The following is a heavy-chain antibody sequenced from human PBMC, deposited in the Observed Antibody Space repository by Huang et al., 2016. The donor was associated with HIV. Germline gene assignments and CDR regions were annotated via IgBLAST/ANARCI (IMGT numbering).Heavy chain of an antibody. V-gene: IGHV1-3*04. Sequence: QVQLVQSGAEVKKPGASVKVSCKSSGYTFTNFARHWVPQAPGQRLEWMGWIDTDKSDKGYSQRFKGRLTITRDTSASTAYMGLSSLRFEDTAVYYGARGPHVFVAGPFFDCWGQGTLVTVSS. CDR1: GYTFTNFA. D-gene: IGHD3-10*02. J-gene: IGHJ4*02. CDR2: IDTDKSDK. CDR3: ARGPHVFVAGPFFDC.